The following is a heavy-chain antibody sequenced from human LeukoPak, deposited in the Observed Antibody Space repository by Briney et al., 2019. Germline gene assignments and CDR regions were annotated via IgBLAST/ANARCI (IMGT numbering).Heavy chain of an antibody. CDR1: GVPIASYF. Sequence: TSETLSLTXTVSGVPIASYFWTWIRQAPGKGLEWIGYIYYIGTTNYNPSLKSRATMSVDMSKNQFSLKLTSVTAADTAVYYCAREGYGSGSSHFMDVWGTGTTVTVSS. CDR2: IYYIGTT. CDR3: AREGYGSGSSHFMDV. J-gene: IGHJ6*03. D-gene: IGHD3-10*01. V-gene: IGHV4-59*01.